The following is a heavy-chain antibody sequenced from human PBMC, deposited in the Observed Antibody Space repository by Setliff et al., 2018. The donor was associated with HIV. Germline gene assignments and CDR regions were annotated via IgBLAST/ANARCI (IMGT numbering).Heavy chain of an antibody. CDR3: ARQLSNSFDY. CDR1: GYTFTDYF. Sequence: ASVKVSCKASGYTFTDYFMHWVRQAPGQGLEWMGWISPDNANTRISQRFRGSVTMARDRSINTAYMEFSGLTSDDTAVYYCARQLSNSFDYWGQGTLVTVSS. CDR2: ISPDNANT. J-gene: IGHJ4*02. D-gene: IGHD1-1*01. V-gene: IGHV1-2*02.